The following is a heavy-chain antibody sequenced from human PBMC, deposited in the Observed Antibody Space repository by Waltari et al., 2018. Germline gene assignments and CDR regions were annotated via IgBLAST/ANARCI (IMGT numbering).Heavy chain of an antibody. CDR1: GGSISSYY. Sequence: QVQLQESGPGLVKPSETLSLTCTVSGGSISSYYWSWIRQPAGKGLAWIGRIYTSGSTNYNPSLKSRVTMSVDTSKNQFSLKLSSVTAADTAVYYCARERVDCSSTSCYDYYYYYMDVWGKGTTVTISS. CDR3: ARERVDCSSTSCYDYYYYYMDV. V-gene: IGHV4-4*07. D-gene: IGHD2-2*01. J-gene: IGHJ6*03. CDR2: IYTSGST.